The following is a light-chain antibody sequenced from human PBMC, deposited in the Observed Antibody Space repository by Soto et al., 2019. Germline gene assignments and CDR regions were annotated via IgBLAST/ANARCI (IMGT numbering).Light chain of an antibody. CDR3: CSYAGTYTPVV. V-gene: IGLV2-11*01. Sequence: QSALTQPRSVSGSPGQSVTISCAGTSSDVGGYNYVSWYQQYPGKAPKLMISDVSKRPSGVPDRFSGSKSGNTASLTISVLQAEEEADYYCCSYAGTYTPVVFGGGTPVTVL. CDR1: SSDVGGYNY. CDR2: DVS. J-gene: IGLJ2*01.